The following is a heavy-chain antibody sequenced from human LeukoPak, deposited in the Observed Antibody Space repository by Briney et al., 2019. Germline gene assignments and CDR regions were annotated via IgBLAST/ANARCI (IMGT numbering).Heavy chain of an antibody. D-gene: IGHD3-22*01. Sequence: PSETLSLTCTVSGGSISSSSYYWGWIRQPPGKGLEWIGSIYYSGSTYYNPSLKSRVTISVDTSKNQFSLKLSSVTAADTAVYYCARGVITTEDYFDYWGQGTLVTASS. J-gene: IGHJ4*02. CDR3: ARGVITTEDYFDY. CDR1: GGSISSSSYY. V-gene: IGHV4-39*01. CDR2: IYYSGST.